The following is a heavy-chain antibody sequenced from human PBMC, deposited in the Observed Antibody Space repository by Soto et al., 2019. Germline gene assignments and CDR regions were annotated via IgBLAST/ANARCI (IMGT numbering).Heavy chain of an antibody. CDR3: ARGFSNYVAWFDP. J-gene: IGHJ5*02. CDR2: IYSGGTT. D-gene: IGHD4-4*01. CDR1: GFTVSSNY. V-gene: IGHV3-66*01. Sequence: EVQLVESGGGLVQPGGSLRLSCAASGFTVSSNYMTWVRQAPGKGLEWVSLIYSGGTTYYADSVKGRFIISRDNSKNTLYLQMNSLRAEDTAVYYCARGFSNYVAWFDPWGHGTLVTVSS.